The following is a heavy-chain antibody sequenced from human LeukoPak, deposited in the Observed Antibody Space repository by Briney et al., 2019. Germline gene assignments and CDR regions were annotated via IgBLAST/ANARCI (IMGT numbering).Heavy chain of an antibody. CDR1: GYSFTSYW. Sequence: GESLKISCKGSGYSFTSYWIGWVRQMPGKGLEWMGIICPGDSDTRYSPSFQGQVTISADKSISTAYLQRSSLKASDTAMYYCARHGIAAAGGGYYYYMDVWGKGTTVTVSS. J-gene: IGHJ6*03. CDR3: ARHGIAAAGGGYYYYMDV. V-gene: IGHV5-51*01. CDR2: ICPGDSDT. D-gene: IGHD6-13*01.